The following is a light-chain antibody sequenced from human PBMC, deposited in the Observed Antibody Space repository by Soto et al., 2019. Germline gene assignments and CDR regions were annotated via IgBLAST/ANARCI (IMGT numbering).Light chain of an antibody. V-gene: IGKV3-20*01. CDR2: CVS. CDR1: QSVSSSF. Sequence: EIVLTQSPGTLSVSPGGRATLSCRASQSVSSSFLAWYQQKPGQAPRLVIYCVSSRATGIPDRFSGSGSGTDFTLTISRLEPEDFAVYYCQQYGNSPLTFGGGTKVDIK. CDR3: QQYGNSPLT. J-gene: IGKJ4*01.